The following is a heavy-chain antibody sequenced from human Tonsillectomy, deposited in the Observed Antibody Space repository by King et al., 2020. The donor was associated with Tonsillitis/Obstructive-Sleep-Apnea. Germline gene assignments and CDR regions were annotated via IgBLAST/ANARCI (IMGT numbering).Heavy chain of an antibody. J-gene: IGHJ5*02. CDR1: GFSLSTSGVG. CDR2: IYWDDDK. Sequence: TLKESGPTLVKPPQTLTLTCSFSGFSLSTSGVGVGWIRQPPGKALEWLALIYWDDDKRYSPSLKSRLTITKDTSKNQVVLTMTNMDPVDTATYYCALIDYSSGGDWFDPWGQGTLVTVSS. D-gene: IGHD6-25*01. CDR3: ALIDYSSGGDWFDP. V-gene: IGHV2-5*02.